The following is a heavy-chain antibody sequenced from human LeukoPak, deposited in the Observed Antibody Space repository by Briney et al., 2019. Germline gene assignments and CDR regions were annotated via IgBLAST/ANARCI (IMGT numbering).Heavy chain of an antibody. CDR1: GFTFSGSA. CDR2: IRSKANNYAT. D-gene: IGHD3-10*01. Sequence: GGSLRLSCAASGFTFSGSAMHWVRQASGKGLEWVGRIRSKANNYATAYAASVTGRFTISRDDSKNTAYLQMNSLKTEDTAVYYCTFGSGSCHWGQGTLVTVSS. CDR3: TFGSGSCH. J-gene: IGHJ1*01. V-gene: IGHV3-73*01.